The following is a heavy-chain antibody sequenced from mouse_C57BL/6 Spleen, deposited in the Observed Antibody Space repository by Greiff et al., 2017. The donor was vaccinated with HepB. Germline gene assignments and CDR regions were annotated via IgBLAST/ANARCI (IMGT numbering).Heavy chain of an antibody. J-gene: IGHJ2*01. CDR3: TTGGTDY. Sequence: EVKLQESGAELVRPGASVKLSCTASGFNIKDDYMHWVKQRPEQGLEWIGWIDPENGDTEYASKFQGKATITADTSSNTAYLQLSSLTSEDTAVYYCTTGGTDYWGQGTTLTVSS. D-gene: IGHD4-1*01. CDR2: IDPENGDT. V-gene: IGHV14-4*01. CDR1: GFNIKDDY.